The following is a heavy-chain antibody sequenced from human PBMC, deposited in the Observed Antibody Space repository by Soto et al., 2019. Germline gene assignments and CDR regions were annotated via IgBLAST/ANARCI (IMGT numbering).Heavy chain of an antibody. Sequence: ASVKVSCKASGGTFSSYAISWVRQAPGQGLEWMGGIIPIFGTANYAQKFPGRVTITADESTSTAYMELSSLRSEDTAVYYCASRMVRGTRGRFDPWGRGTLVTVSS. J-gene: IGHJ5*02. CDR2: IIPIFGTA. CDR1: GGTFSSYA. CDR3: ASRMVRGTRGRFDP. D-gene: IGHD3-10*01. V-gene: IGHV1-69*13.